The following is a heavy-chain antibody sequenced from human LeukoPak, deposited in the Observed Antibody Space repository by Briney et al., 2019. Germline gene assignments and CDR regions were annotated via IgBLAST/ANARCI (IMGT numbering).Heavy chain of an antibody. CDR2: INPNSGGT. J-gene: IGHJ6*03. CDR1: GYTFTGYY. V-gene: IGHV1-2*02. Sequence: GASVKVSCKASGYTFTGYYMHWVRQAPGQGLEWMGWINPNSGGTNYAQKFQGRVTMTRDTSISTAYMELSRLRSDDTAVYYCARACMTPRCGGNYYYYYMDVWGKGTTVTVSS. D-gene: IGHD2-8*01. CDR3: ARACMTPRCGGNYYYYYMDV.